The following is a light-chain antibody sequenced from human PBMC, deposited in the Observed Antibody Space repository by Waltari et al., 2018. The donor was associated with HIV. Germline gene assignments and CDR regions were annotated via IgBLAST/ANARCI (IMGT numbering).Light chain of an antibody. Sequence: ENVITPSPPTLSVSPGERLTFPCTPTQNVHNNVPWYPQQPGPAPRLLISDASSRATGVPATFSGSGSGTDFTLTISSLQSEDFAVYCCQQYANWPFTFGQGTRLEIK. V-gene: IGKV3-15*01. CDR3: QQYANWPFT. CDR2: DAS. CDR1: QNVHNN. J-gene: IGKJ5*01.